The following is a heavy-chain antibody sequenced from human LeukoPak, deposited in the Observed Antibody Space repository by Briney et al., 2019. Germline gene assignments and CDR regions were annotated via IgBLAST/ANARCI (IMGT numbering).Heavy chain of an antibody. V-gene: IGHV3-23*01. J-gene: IGHJ4*02. CDR1: GFTFSSYA. CDR2: ISGSGGST. CDR3: AKGNSPIVVVPAAPFDY. Sequence: GGSLRLSCAASGFTFSSYAMSWVRQAPGKGLEWVSAISGSGGSTYYADSVKGRFTISRDNSKNTLYLQMNSLRAEDTAVYYCAKGNSPIVVVPAAPFDYWGQGTLVTVSS. D-gene: IGHD2-2*01.